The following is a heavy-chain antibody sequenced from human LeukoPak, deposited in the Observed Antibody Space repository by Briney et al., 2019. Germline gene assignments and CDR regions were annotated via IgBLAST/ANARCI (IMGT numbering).Heavy chain of an antibody. D-gene: IGHD6-13*01. CDR1: GYTFTGYY. CDR2: INPNSGGT. Sequence: ASVKVSCKASGYTFTGYYMHWVRQAPGQGLEWMGWINPNSGGTNYAQKFQGRVTMTRDTSIGTAYMELSRLRSDDTAVYYCARDRAAAAGTHYYGMDVWGQGTTVTVSS. CDR3: ARDRAAAAGTHYYGMDV. V-gene: IGHV1-2*02. J-gene: IGHJ6*02.